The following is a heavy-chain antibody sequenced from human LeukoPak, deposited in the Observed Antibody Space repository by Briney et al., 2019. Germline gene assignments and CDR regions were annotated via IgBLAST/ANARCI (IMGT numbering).Heavy chain of an antibody. Sequence: PGGSLRLSCAASGFTFSSYSMNWVRQAPGKGLEWVSSISSSSSYIYYEDSVKGRFTISRDNAKNSLYLQMNSLRAEDTAVYYCAREESGSYWGQGTLVTVSS. CDR3: AREESGSY. CDR2: ISSSSSYI. D-gene: IGHD1-26*01. J-gene: IGHJ4*02. CDR1: GFTFSSYS. V-gene: IGHV3-21*01.